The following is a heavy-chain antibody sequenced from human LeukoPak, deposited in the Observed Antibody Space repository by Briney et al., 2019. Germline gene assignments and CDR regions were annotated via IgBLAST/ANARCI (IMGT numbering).Heavy chain of an antibody. J-gene: IGHJ3*02. CDR3: ARDRCSSTSCYEYAFDI. D-gene: IGHD2-2*01. Sequence: ASVKVSCKASGGTFSSYTISWVRQAPEQGLEWMGGIIPIFGTANYAQKFQGRVTITADESTSTAYMELSSLRSEDTAVYYCARDRCSSTSCYEYAFDIWGQGTMVTVSS. CDR1: GGTFSSYT. V-gene: IGHV1-69*13. CDR2: IIPIFGTA.